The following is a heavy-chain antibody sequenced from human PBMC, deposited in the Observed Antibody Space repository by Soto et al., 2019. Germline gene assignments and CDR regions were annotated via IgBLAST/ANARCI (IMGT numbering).Heavy chain of an antibody. D-gene: IGHD3-22*01. CDR2: ISGSGGST. Sequence: PGGSLRLSCAASGFTFSSYAMSWVRQAPGKGLEWVSAISGSGGSTYYADSVKGRFTISRDNSKNTLYLQMNSLRAEDTAVYYCAKDGTRKYYYDSSGYPSPFDYWGQGTLVTVSS. V-gene: IGHV3-23*01. J-gene: IGHJ4*02. CDR1: GFTFSSYA. CDR3: AKDGTRKYYYDSSGYPSPFDY.